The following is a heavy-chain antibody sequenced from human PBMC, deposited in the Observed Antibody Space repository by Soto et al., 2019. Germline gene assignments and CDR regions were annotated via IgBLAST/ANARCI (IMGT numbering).Heavy chain of an antibody. V-gene: IGHV3-23*01. J-gene: IGHJ4*02. CDR2: VSGSGVST. Sequence: EVQLLESGGGLVQPGGSLRLSCAASGFTFSIYAMTWVRQAPGKGLEWVSTVSGSGVSTYYADSVKGRFTISRDNSNSTLYLQMNSLRAEDTAVYYCGNWGNFDFWSGYSFDFWGQGTLVTVSS. CDR3: GNWGNFDFWSGYSFDF. CDR1: GFTFSIYA. D-gene: IGHD3-3*01.